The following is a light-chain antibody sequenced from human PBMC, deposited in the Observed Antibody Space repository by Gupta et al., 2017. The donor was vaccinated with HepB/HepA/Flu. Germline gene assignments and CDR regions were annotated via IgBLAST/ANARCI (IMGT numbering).Light chain of an antibody. V-gene: IGLV2-14*01. J-gene: IGLJ3*02. CDR1: SSDVGAYKY. CDR2: EVS. Sequence: QSALTQPASVFASPGQSITISCTGTSSDVGAYKYVSWYQQHPGKAPKFMIYEVSNRPSGVSNRFSGTKSGTTASLTISGLQAEDEADYYCSSYTTNSAWVFGGATKLTVL. CDR3: SSYTTNSAWV.